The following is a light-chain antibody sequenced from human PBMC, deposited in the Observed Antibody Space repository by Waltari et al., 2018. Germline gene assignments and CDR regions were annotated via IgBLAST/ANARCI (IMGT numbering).Light chain of an antibody. CDR2: EDR. V-gene: IGLV1-51*02. CDR3: GTWDSSLSGAV. Sequence: QSVLTQPPSVSAAPGQRVTISCSGGRSNIGNNSVSWYRQFPGTAPKLLIYEDRERPSGIPGRFSGSKSGTSATLDITGLQAGDEADYYCGTWDSSLSGAVFGGGTHLTVL. J-gene: IGLJ7*01. CDR1: RSNIGNNS.